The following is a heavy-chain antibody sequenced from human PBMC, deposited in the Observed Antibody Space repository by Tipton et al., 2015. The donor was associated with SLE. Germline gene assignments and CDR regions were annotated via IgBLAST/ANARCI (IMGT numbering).Heavy chain of an antibody. V-gene: IGHV4-39*07. D-gene: IGHD1-26*01. CDR1: GGSISSSSYY. Sequence: TLSLTCTVSGGSISSSSYYWGWIRQPPGKGLEWIGSIYYSGSTYYNPSLKSRVTISVDTSKNQFSLKLSSVTAADTAVYYCAKYSGSSYYYPSLESRVTISVDTSKNQFSLKLSSVTAADTAVYYCATQGYYDSSFDYWGQGTLVTVSS. CDR2: IYYSGST. CDR3: AKYSGSSYYYPSLESRVTISVDTSKNQFSLKLSSVTAADTAVYYCATQGYYDSSFDY. J-gene: IGHJ4*02.